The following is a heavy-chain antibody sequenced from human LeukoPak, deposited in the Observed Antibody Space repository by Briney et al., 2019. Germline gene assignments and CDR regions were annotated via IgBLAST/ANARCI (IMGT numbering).Heavy chain of an antibody. V-gene: IGHV4-39*01. Sequence: PSETLSLTCIVSGGSLNSPNYYWAWIRQPPGKGLEWIVTIYYSGTTYYNPSLKSQLTISVYTSKNQFSLKLTSVTAADTAVYYCARHDYYGSLNWFDPWGQGTLITASS. CDR1: GGSLNSPNYY. D-gene: IGHD3-10*01. CDR3: ARHDYYGSLNWFDP. CDR2: IYYSGTT. J-gene: IGHJ5*02.